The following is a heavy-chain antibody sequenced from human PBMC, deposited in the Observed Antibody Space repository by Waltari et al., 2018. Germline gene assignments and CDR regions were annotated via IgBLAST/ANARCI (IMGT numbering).Heavy chain of an antibody. Sequence: QVQLVASGGGVVQPGRSLRLSCTGSGFPFSRAALHWVRQAPGKGLEWVAVISYDENNRHYANSVKGRFTISRDNSKSTLYLQMVSLSAEDTAIYYCARDALGDYSNWFDPWGQGTRVTVSS. D-gene: IGHD4-17*01. CDR3: ARDALGDYSNWFDP. J-gene: IGHJ5*02. CDR1: GFPFSRAA. CDR2: ISYDENNR. V-gene: IGHV3-30*01.